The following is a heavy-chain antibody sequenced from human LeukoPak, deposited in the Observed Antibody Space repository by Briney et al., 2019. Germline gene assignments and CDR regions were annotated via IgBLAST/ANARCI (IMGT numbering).Heavy chain of an antibody. CDR3: ARNYYDSSAPDEVMYFDY. J-gene: IGHJ4*02. CDR2: IYHSGST. V-gene: IGHV4-30-2*01. Sequence: SETLSLTCAVSGGSISSGGYSWSWIRQPPGKGLEWIGYIYHSGSTYYNPSLKSRVTISVDRSKNQFSLKLSSVTAADTAVYYCARNYYDSSAPDEVMYFDYWGQGTLVTVSS. D-gene: IGHD3-22*01. CDR1: GGSISSGGYS.